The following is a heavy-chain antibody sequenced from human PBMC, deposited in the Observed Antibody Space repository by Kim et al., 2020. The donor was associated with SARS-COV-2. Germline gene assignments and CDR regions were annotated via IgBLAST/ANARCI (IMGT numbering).Heavy chain of an antibody. Sequence: GGSLRLSCAASGFIFSNYGMHWVRQAPGKGLEWVADIYYNGSNKDYVESVKGRFTISRDNSKNTLFLQMNNLRVEDTAVYYCARDPDSGAIGLFDYWGQGTPVTVSS. V-gene: IGHV3-33*01. J-gene: IGHJ4*02. D-gene: IGHD2-21*01. CDR2: IYYNGSNK. CDR1: GFIFSNYG. CDR3: ARDPDSGAIGLFDY.